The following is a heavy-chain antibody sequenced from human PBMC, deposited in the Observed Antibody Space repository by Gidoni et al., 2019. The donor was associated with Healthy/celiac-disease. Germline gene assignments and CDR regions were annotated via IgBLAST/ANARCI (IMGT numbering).Heavy chain of an antibody. CDR2: ISGSGGST. CDR1: GFTFSSYA. CDR3: AKDGVYGSGSYWDY. D-gene: IGHD3-10*01. V-gene: IGHV3-23*01. J-gene: IGHJ4*02. Sequence: EVQLLESGGGLVQPGGSLRLSCEASGFTFSSYAMSWVRQAPGKGLEWVSAISGSGGSTYYADSVKGRFTISRDNSKNTLYLQMNSLRAEDTAVYYCAKDGVYGSGSYWDYWGQGTLVTVSS.